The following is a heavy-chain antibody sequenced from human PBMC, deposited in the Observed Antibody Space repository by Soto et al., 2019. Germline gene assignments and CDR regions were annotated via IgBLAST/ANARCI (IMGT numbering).Heavy chain of an antibody. J-gene: IGHJ4*02. V-gene: IGHV1-18*01. D-gene: IGHD1-1*01. CDR2: ISAHNGNT. CDR3: ARGRYGDY. Sequence: QVHLVQSGAEVKKPGASVKVSCKGSGYGFTTYGIAWVRQAHGQGLEWMAWISAHNGNTNYAQKLQGRVTVTRDTSTSTAYMELRSLRSADTAVYYSARGRYGDYWRQGALVTVSS. CDR1: GYGFTTYG.